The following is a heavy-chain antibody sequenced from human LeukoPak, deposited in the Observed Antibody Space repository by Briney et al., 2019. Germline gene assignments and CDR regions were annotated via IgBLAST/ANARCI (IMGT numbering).Heavy chain of an antibody. J-gene: IGHJ4*02. V-gene: IGHV1-18*01. CDR1: GYTFTSYG. CDR2: ISAYNGNT. D-gene: IGHD3-22*01. Sequence: ASVKVSCKASGYTFTSYGISWVRQAPGQGLEWMGWISAYNGNTNYAQKLQGRVTMTTDTSTSTAYMELRSLRSDDTAVYYCARTAGGSGYYSFFDYWGQGTLVTVSS. CDR3: ARTAGGSGYYSFFDY.